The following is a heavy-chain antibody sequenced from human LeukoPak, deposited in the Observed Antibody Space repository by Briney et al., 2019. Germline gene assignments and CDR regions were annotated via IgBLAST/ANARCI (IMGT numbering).Heavy chain of an antibody. J-gene: IGHJ4*02. Sequence: GGSLRLSCAASGFTFSNFGMHWVRQAPGKGLEWVAIISYDGTNNNYADSVKGRFTISRDNSKNTLYLQMNSLRAEDTAVYYCAKGDGSGSYGLFDYWGQGTLVTVSS. V-gene: IGHV3-30*18. CDR3: AKGDGSGSYGLFDY. D-gene: IGHD3-10*01. CDR1: GFTFSNFG. CDR2: ISYDGTNN.